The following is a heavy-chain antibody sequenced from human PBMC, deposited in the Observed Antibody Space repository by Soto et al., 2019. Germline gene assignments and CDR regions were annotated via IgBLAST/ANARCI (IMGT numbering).Heavy chain of an antibody. CDR3: ATDPLGVWFDP. Sequence: ASVKVSCKVSEYTRAEVSMHWVRQAPVKGLEWMGGFDPEDGETIYAQKFQGRVTMTEDTSTDTASMELSSLTSEDTAVYYCATDPLGVWFDPWGQGTLVTVSS. CDR2: FDPEDGET. CDR1: EYTRAEVS. J-gene: IGHJ5*02. D-gene: IGHD3-10*01. V-gene: IGHV1-24*01.